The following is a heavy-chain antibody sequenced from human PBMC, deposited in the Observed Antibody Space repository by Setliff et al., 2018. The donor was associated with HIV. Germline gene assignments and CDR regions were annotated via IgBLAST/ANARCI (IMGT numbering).Heavy chain of an antibody. CDR3: ARGPPFAY. CDR2: IAYSGTTMYF. CDR1: GGSFIGSSFR. J-gene: IGHJ4*02. Sequence: SETLSLTCNVSGGSFIGSSFRSTWIRQAPGKGLEWIGDIAYSGTTMYFNYNPSLESRLSLSEDTSRHQFSLKLTSVTADDTGIYYCARGPPFAYWGQGLLVTVSS. V-gene: IGHV4-39*07.